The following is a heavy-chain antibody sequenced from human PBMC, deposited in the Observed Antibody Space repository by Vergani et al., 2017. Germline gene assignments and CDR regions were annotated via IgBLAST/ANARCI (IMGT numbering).Heavy chain of an antibody. Sequence: QVQLQESGPGLVKPSQTLSLTCTVSGGSISSGGYYWSWIRQHPGKGLEWIGYIYYSGSTYYNPSLKSLVTISVDTSKNQFSLKLSSVTAADTAVYYCAREVLRGGXFDLWGRGTLVTVSS. CDR3: AREVLRGGXFDL. CDR1: GGSISSGGYY. J-gene: IGHJ2*01. CDR2: IYYSGST. V-gene: IGHV4-31*01. D-gene: IGHD4-17*01.